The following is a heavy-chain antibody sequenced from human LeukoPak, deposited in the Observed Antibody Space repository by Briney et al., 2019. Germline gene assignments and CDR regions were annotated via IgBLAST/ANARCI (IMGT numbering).Heavy chain of an antibody. J-gene: IGHJ5*02. CDR1: DYTFTSYG. Sequence: AASVKVSCKASDYTFTSYGISWVRQAPGQGLEWMGWISAYNGNTNYAQKLQGRVTITTDTSTSTAYMELRSLRSDDTAVYYCATRGKGNWFDPWGQGTLVTVSS. CDR3: ATRGKGNWFDP. D-gene: IGHD5-24*01. CDR2: ISAYNGNT. V-gene: IGHV1-18*04.